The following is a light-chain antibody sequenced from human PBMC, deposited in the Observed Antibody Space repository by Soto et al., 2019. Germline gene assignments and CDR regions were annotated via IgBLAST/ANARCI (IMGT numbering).Light chain of an antibody. Sequence: ETLMTQSPATLSVSPGERATLSCRASQSVSDYLAWYQQRPGQAPRLLISGASTRATGFPARFGGSGSGTDFTLTINSLEPEDFAVYYCQQRNVWPPITFGQGTRLEIK. CDR2: GAS. V-gene: IGKV3-15*01. J-gene: IGKJ5*01. CDR1: QSVSDY. CDR3: QQRNVWPPIT.